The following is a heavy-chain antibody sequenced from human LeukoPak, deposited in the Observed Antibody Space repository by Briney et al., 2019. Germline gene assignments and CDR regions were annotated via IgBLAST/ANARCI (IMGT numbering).Heavy chain of an antibody. V-gene: IGHV3-64*01. CDR2: ISSNGGST. CDR3: ARDESLVRGAAFDY. CDR1: GFTFSANA. D-gene: IGHD3-10*01. Sequence: PGGSLRLSCAASGFTFSANAMHWVRQAPGKGLEYVSGISSNGGSTYYANSVKGTFTISRDNAKNSLYLQMNSLRAEDTAVYYCARDESLVRGAAFDYWGQGTLVTVSS. J-gene: IGHJ4*02.